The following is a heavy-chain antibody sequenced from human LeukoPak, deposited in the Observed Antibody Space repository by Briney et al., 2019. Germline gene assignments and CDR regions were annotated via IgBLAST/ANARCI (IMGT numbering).Heavy chain of an antibody. V-gene: IGHV3-21*01. J-gene: IGHJ4*02. CDR3: ARDMAVADIDY. D-gene: IGHD6-19*01. CDR2: ISSSSSYI. Sequence: GGSLRLSCAASGFTFSSYSMNWVRQAPGKGLEWVSSISSSSSYIYYADSVKGRFTISRDNAKNSLYLQMNSLRAEDTAVYYCARDMAVADIDYWGQGTLVTVSS. CDR1: GFTFSSYS.